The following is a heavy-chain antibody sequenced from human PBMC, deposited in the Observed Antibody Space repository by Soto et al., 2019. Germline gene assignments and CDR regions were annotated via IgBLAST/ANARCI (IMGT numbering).Heavy chain of an antibody. V-gene: IGHV4-34*01. D-gene: IGHD3-9*01. CDR1: GGSFSGYY. CDR2: INHSGST. J-gene: IGHJ6*02. CDR3: ASSAGYKDV. Sequence: SETLSLTCAVYGGSFSGYYWSWIRQPPGKGLEWIGEINHSGSTNYNPSLKSRVTISVDTSKNQFSLKLSSVTAADTAVYYCASSAGYKDVWGQGTTVTVSS.